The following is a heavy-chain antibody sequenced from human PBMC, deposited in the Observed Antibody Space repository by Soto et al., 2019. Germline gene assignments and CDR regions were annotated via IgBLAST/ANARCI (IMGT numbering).Heavy chain of an antibody. J-gene: IGHJ6*02. Sequence: QVQLVQSGAEVKKPGASVKVSCKASGYTFTSYYMHWVRQAPGQGLEWMGIINPSGGSTSYAQKFQGRAPRARDTSTSTVYMERSSLRSEDTAVYYCAVSSGWYRGHYYYGMDVWGQGTTVTVSS. CDR3: AVSSGWYRGHYYYGMDV. V-gene: IGHV1-46*01. CDR1: GYTFTSYY. D-gene: IGHD6-19*01. CDR2: INPSGGST.